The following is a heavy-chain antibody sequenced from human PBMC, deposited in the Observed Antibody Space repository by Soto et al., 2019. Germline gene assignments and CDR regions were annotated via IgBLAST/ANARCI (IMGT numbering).Heavy chain of an antibody. Sequence: GGSLRLSCAASGFPFSDYYMSLIRQAPGKGLEWVSYISSSGSTIYYADSVKGRFTISRDNAKNSLYLQMNGLRAEDTAVYYCARGSPAGDGPQRYWGQGTLFTVSS. D-gene: IGHD1-26*01. CDR1: GFPFSDYY. V-gene: IGHV3-11*01. J-gene: IGHJ4*02. CDR2: ISSSGSTI. CDR3: ARGSPAGDGPQRY.